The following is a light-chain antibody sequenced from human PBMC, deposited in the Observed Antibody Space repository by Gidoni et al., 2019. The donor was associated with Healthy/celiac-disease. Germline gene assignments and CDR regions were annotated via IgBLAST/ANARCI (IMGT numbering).Light chain of an antibody. Sequence: DIQMTQSPSSLSASVGDRVTITCQASQDISNYLNWYQQKPGKAPKLLIYDASNLETGVPSRFSRSGSGTDFTFTIISLQPEDIAAYYCQQYDNHPPIWTFGPGTKVDIK. V-gene: IGKV1-33*01. CDR1: QDISNY. J-gene: IGKJ3*01. CDR2: DAS. CDR3: QQYDNHPPIWT.